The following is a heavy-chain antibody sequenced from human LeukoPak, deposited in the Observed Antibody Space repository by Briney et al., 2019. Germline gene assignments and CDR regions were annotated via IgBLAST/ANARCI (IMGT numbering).Heavy chain of an antibody. Sequence: PGGSLRLSCAASGFTFSNAWMNWVRQAPGKGLEWVGRIKRKTDGGTTDYAAPVKGRFTISRDDSKHTLYLQVNSLKTEDTAVYYCTTGNWGSFSYWGQGTLVTVSS. D-gene: IGHD7-27*01. CDR2: IKRKTDGGTT. CDR3: TTGNWGSFSY. CDR1: GFTFSNAW. J-gene: IGHJ4*02. V-gene: IGHV3-15*01.